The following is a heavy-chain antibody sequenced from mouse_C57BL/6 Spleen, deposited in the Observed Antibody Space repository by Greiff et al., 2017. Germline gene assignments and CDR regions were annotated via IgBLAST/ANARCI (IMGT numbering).Heavy chain of an antibody. V-gene: IGHV1-75*01. D-gene: IGHD2-2*01. CDR2: IFPGSGST. CDR3: ARSSMVTTYCDY. J-gene: IGHJ2*01. Sequence: VQLQESGPELVKPGASVKISCTASGYTFTDYYINWVKQRPGQGLEWIGWIFPGSGSTYYNEKFKGKATLTVDKSSSTDYMLLSSLTSEDSAVDFFARSSMVTTYCDYWGQGATLTVSS. CDR1: GYTFTDYY.